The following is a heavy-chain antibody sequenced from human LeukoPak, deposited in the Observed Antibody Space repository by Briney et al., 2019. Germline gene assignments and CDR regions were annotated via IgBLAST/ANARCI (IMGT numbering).Heavy chain of an antibody. CDR3: ARDLPSHYYDSSGSKIGLGMDV. Sequence: PGGSLRLSCAASGFTFSSYSMNWVRQAPGKGLEWVSSISSSSSYIYYADSVKGRFTISRDNAKNSLYLQMNSLRAEDTPVYYCARDLPSHYYDSSGSKIGLGMDVWGQGTTVTVSS. CDR2: ISSSSSYI. V-gene: IGHV3-21*01. D-gene: IGHD3-22*01. J-gene: IGHJ6*02. CDR1: GFTFSSYS.